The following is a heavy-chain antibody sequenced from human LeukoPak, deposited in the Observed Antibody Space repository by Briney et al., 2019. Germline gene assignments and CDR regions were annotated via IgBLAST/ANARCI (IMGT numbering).Heavy chain of an antibody. D-gene: IGHD6-19*01. V-gene: IGHV5-51*01. CDR1: GYSFTSYW. J-gene: IGHJ4*02. CDR3: ARHLGSSGWYKSYDY. Sequence: GESLKISCKGSGYSFTSYWIGWVRQMPGKGLEWMGIIYPGDSDTRYSPSFQGQVTISADKSISTAYLQWSSLKASDTAMYYCARHLGSSGWYKSYDYWGQGTLVTVSS. CDR2: IYPGDSDT.